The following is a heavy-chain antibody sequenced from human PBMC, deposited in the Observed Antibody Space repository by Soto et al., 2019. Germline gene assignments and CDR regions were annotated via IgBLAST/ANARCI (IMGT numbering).Heavy chain of an antibody. J-gene: IGHJ5*01. V-gene: IGHV3-23*01. Sequence: GGSLRLSCAASGFTFSTFEMNWVRQAPGRGLEWVSFISDDSSRTYYADAVKGRFTISRDNSKHTLYLQMNSLTAEDTAVYACVKGGWLDFWGQGTLVTVSS. CDR3: VKGGWLDF. D-gene: IGHD3-16*01. CDR2: ISDDSSRT. CDR1: GFTFSTFE.